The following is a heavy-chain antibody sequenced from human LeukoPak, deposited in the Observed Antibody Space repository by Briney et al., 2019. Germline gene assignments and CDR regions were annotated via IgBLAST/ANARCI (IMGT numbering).Heavy chain of an antibody. J-gene: IGHJ5*02. CDR3: AKAVSGYPNWFDP. V-gene: IGHV3-23*01. CDR2: ISGSGDST. CDR1: GFTFSSYV. D-gene: IGHD3-3*01. Sequence: GGSLRLSCAASGFTFSSYVMIWARQAPGKGLEWVSGISGSGDSTYYADSVKGRFTISRDNSKNTLYLQMNSLRAEDTAVYYCAKAVSGYPNWFDPWGQGTLVTVSS.